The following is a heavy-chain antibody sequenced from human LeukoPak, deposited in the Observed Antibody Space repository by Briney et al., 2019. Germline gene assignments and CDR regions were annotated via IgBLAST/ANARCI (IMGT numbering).Heavy chain of an antibody. CDR3: ARVGLYCSGGSCYPNWFDP. J-gene: IGHJ5*02. CDR2: IYYSGST. D-gene: IGHD2-15*01. V-gene: IGHV4-59*01. CDR1: GGSISSYY. Sequence: SETLSLTCTVSGGSISSYYWSWIRQPPGKGLEWIGYIYYSGSTNYNPSLKSRVTISVDTSKNQFSLTLSSVTAADTAVYYCARVGLYCSGGSCYPNWFDPWGQGTLVTVSS.